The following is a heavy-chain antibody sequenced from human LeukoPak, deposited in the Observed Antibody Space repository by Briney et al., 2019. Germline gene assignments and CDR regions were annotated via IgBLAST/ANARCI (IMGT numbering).Heavy chain of an antibody. D-gene: IGHD1-7*01. V-gene: IGHV3-21*01. CDR2: ISSSSSYI. CDR1: GFTFDDSA. Sequence: GRSLRLSCAASGFTFDDSAMNWVRQAPGKGLEWVSSISSSSSYIYYADSVKGRFTISRDNAKNSLYLQMNSLRAEDTAVYYCARITTGTTGYFDYWGQGTLVTVSS. CDR3: ARITTGTTGYFDY. J-gene: IGHJ4*02.